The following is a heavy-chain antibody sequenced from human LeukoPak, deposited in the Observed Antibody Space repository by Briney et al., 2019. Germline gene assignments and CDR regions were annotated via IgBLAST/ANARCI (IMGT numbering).Heavy chain of an antibody. D-gene: IGHD3-3*01. V-gene: IGHV1-46*01. CDR2: INPSGGST. CDR1: GYTFTSYY. CDR3: ARDYSTIHYYMDV. J-gene: IGHJ6*03. Sequence: ASVKVSCKASGYTFTSYYMHWVRQAPGQGLEWMGIINPSGGSTSYAQKFQGRVTMTRDMSTSTVYMELRSLRSDDTAVYFCARDYSTIHYYMDVWGKGTTVTVSS.